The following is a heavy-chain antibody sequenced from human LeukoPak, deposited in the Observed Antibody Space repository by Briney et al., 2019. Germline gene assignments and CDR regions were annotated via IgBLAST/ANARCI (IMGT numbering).Heavy chain of an antibody. CDR1: GYTFTSYD. V-gene: IGHV1-8*03. D-gene: IGHD3-9*01. CDR2: MNPNSGNT. CDR3: AREIIVTGAHDAFDI. J-gene: IGHJ3*02. Sequence: ASVKVSCKASGYTFTSYDINWVRQATGQGLEWMGWMNPNSGNTGYAQKFQGRVTITRNTSISTAYMELSSLRSEDTAVYYCAREIIVTGAHDAFDIWGQGTMVTVSS.